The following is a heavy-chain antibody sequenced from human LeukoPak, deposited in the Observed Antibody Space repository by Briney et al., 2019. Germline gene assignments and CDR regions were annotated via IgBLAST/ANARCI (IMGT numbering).Heavy chain of an antibody. CDR1: GFTFSDYY. CDR3: ARDMGDDSSGYYPSLFFDY. J-gene: IGHJ4*02. Sequence: GGSLRLSCAASGFTFSDYYMSWIRQAPGKGLEWVSYISSSGSTIYYADSAKGRFTISRDNAKNSLYLQMNSLRAEDTAVYYCARDMGDDSSGYYPSLFFDYWGQGTLVTVSS. D-gene: IGHD3-22*01. CDR2: ISSSGSTI. V-gene: IGHV3-11*01.